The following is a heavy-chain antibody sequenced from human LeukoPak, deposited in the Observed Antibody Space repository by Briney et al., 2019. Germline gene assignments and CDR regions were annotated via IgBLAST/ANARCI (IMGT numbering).Heavy chain of an antibody. CDR2: IIPIFGTA. V-gene: IGHV1-69*13. Sequence: ASVKVSCKASGGTFSSYAISWVRQAPGQGLEWMGGIIPIFGTANYAQKFQGRVTITADESTSTAYMELSSLRSEDTAVYYCAREGCSSTSCHTEVADAFDIWGQGTMVTVSS. CDR3: AREGCSSTSCHTEVADAFDI. J-gene: IGHJ3*02. D-gene: IGHD2-2*02. CDR1: GGTFSSYA.